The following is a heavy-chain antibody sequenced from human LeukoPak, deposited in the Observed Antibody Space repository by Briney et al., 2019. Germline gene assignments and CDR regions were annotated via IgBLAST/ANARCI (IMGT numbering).Heavy chain of an antibody. Sequence: PSQTLSLTCTVSGGSISSGDYYWSWIRQPPGKGLEWIGYIYYSGSTYYNPSLKSRVTISVDTSRNQFSLKLSSVTAADTAVYYCARVPLLMYYDFWSGYPNWLCFDYWGQGTLVTVSS. CDR1: GGSISSGDYY. D-gene: IGHD3-3*01. J-gene: IGHJ4*02. V-gene: IGHV4-30-4*08. CDR2: IYYSGST. CDR3: ARVPLLMYYDFWSGYPNWLCFDY.